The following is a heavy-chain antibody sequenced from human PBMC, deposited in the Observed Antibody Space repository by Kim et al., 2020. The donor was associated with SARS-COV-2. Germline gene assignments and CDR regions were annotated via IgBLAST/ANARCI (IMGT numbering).Heavy chain of an antibody. CDR3: ARDYYGSGGYGY. V-gene: IGHV4-34*01. CDR1: GGSFSGYY. D-gene: IGHD3-10*01. CDR2: INHSGST. Sequence: SETLSLTCAVYGGSFSGYYWSWIRQPPGKGLEWIGEINHSGSTNYNPSLKSRVTISVDTSKNQFSLKLSSVTAADTAVYYCARDYYGSGGYGYWGQGTLVTVSS. J-gene: IGHJ4*02.